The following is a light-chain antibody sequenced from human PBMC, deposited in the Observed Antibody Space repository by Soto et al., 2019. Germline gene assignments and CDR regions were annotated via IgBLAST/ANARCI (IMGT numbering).Light chain of an antibody. J-gene: IGLJ2*01. V-gene: IGLV2-14*01. CDR3: GSYVSGNTVL. Sequence: QSALTQPASVSGSPGQSITISCTGTSSDVGGYNYVSWYQQHPGKVPKLLIYEVSNRPSGVSNRFSGSKSGNTASLTISGLQAEDEADYYCGSYVSGNTVLFGGGTKLTVL. CDR2: EVS. CDR1: SSDVGGYNY.